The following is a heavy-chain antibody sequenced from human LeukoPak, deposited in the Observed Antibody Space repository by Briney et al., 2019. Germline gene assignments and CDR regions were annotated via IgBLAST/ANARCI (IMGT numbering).Heavy chain of an antibody. CDR3: ARANYDILTGLDH. J-gene: IGHJ4*02. V-gene: IGHV4-31*03. D-gene: IGHD3-9*01. CDR2: IYYSGST. Sequence: SETLSLTCTVSGGSISSGGYYWSWIRQHPGKGLEWIGYIYYSGSTYYNPSLKSRVTISVDTSKNQFSLKLSSVTAADTAVYYCARANYDILTGLDHWGQGTLVTVSS. CDR1: GGSISSGGYY.